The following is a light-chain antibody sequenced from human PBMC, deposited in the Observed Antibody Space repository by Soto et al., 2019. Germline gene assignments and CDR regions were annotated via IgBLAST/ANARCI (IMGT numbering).Light chain of an antibody. CDR2: DSS. J-gene: IGKJ2*01. CDR1: QSVSGY. Sequence: EIVLTQSPATLSLSPGERATLSCRASQSVSGYLAWFQQKPGQAARLLIFDSSNRATGIPARFSGSGSGTDFTLTISGLEPEDFAIYYCQQRSSWPPMYTFGQGTKLELK. CDR3: QQRSSWPPMYT. V-gene: IGKV3-11*01.